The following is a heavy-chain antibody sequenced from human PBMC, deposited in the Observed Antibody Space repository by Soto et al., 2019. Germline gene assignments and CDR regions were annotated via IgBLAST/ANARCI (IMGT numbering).Heavy chain of an antibody. CDR3: AMGVVVVAPGVGSYYYGMDV. V-gene: IGHV4-30-4*01. J-gene: IGHJ6*02. CDR1: GGSISSGDYY. Sequence: PSETLSLTCTVSGGSISSGDYYWSWIRQPPGKGLEWIGYIYYSGSTYYNPSLKSRVTISVDTSKNQFSLKLSSVTAADTAVYYCAMGVVVVAPGVGSYYYGMDVWGQGTTVTVSS. CDR2: IYYSGST. D-gene: IGHD2-15*01.